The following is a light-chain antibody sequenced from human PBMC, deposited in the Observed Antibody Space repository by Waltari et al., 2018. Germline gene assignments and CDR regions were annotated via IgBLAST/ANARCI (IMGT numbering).Light chain of an antibody. CDR1: QSVNTY. Sequence: DIQMTQSPSSLSASVGDRVTITRRASQSVNTYLNWYQQKVGGVPKLLIYTAYYLQSGVPARFSGRGSVTDFTLTISSLQPEDFATYYCQQSYTTAPWTFGQGTKVEMK. CDR2: TAY. J-gene: IGKJ1*01. CDR3: QQSYTTAPWT. V-gene: IGKV1-39*01.